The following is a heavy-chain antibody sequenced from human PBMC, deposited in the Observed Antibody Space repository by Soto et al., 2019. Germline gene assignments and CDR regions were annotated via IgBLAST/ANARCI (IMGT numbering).Heavy chain of an antibody. V-gene: IGHV4-4*02. D-gene: IGHD3-10*02. Sequence: QVQLQESGPGLVKPSGTLSLTCAVSGGSISSTYWWSWVRQPPGKGLEWIGEIYHTGSTNNNPSPRSRVTMSVDKSKNQFSLKLSSVTAADTAVYYCARLEDITVSGGDWFDPWGQGTLVTVSS. J-gene: IGHJ5*02. CDR3: ARLEDITVSGGDWFDP. CDR1: GGSISSTYW. CDR2: IYHTGST.